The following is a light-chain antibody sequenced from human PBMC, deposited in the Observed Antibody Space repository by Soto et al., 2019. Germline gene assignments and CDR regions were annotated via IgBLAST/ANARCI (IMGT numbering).Light chain of an antibody. Sequence: DIQMTQSPSTLSASVGDRVTITCRASQSISGSLAWYQQKPGKAPKLLIYEASNLKSGVPSRFSGSGSGTAYTLTISSLQADDSASYYCKQYSGLWTFGQGTRVEIK. V-gene: IGKV1-5*03. J-gene: IGKJ1*01. CDR1: QSISGS. CDR3: KQYSGLWT. CDR2: EAS.